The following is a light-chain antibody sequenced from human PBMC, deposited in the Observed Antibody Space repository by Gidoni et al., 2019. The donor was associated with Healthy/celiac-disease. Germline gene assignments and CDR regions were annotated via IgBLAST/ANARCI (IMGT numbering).Light chain of an antibody. Sequence: DIQLTQSPSFLSASVGDRVTITCRASQGISSYLAWYQQKPGKAPKLLIYAASTLQSGVPSRFSGSGSGTEFTLTISSLQPEDFATYYCQQLNSYLSGFTFGPETKVDIK. CDR3: QQLNSYLSGFT. CDR2: AAS. V-gene: IGKV1-9*01. J-gene: IGKJ3*01. CDR1: QGISSY.